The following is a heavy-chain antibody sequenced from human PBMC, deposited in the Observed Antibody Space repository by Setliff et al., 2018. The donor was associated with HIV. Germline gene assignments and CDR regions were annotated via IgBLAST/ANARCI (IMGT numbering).Heavy chain of an antibody. D-gene: IGHD2-2*01. CDR1: GYTFTTYG. J-gene: IGHJ6*02. CDR3: VRGGYCSGTSCSMDSFYFYGMDV. CDR2: ISGYNANT. V-gene: IGHV1-18*01. Sequence: ASVKVSCKASGYTFTTYGLTWVRQAPGQGLEWMGWISGYNANTYYAEKRQGRVTVTIDTSTTTAYMELRSLRSDDTAVYYCVRGGYCSGTSCSMDSFYFYGMDVWGQGTTVTVSS.